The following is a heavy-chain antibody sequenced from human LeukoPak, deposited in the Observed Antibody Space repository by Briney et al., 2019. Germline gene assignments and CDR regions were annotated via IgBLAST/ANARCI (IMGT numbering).Heavy chain of an antibody. J-gene: IGHJ6*03. Sequence: ASVKVSCKASGYTFTGYYMHWVRQAPGQGLEWMGWINPNSGGTNYAQKFQGRVTITADKSTSTAYMELSSLRSEDTAVYYCARDTVPRNDFWSGYYTSEYYYMDVWGKGTTVTVSS. CDR2: INPNSGGT. V-gene: IGHV1-2*02. CDR3: ARDTVPRNDFWSGYYTSEYYYMDV. CDR1: GYTFTGYY. D-gene: IGHD3-3*01.